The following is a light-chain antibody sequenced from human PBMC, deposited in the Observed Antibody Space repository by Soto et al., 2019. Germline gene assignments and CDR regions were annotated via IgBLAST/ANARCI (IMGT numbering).Light chain of an antibody. J-gene: IGLJ2*01. CDR3: RSFAGNNNLV. CDR2: GVS. CDR1: SSDVGGYNY. Sequence: QSVLTQPPSASGSPGQSVTISCTGTSSDVGGYNYVSWYQQHPGKAPKLMISGVSKRPSGVPDRFSGSKSGNTASLTVSGLQAEDEADYYCRSFAGNNNLVFGGGTKLTVL. V-gene: IGLV2-8*01.